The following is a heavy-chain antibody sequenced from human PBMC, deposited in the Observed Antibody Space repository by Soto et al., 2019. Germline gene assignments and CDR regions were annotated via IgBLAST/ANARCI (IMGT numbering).Heavy chain of an antibody. V-gene: IGHV4-30-4*01. CDR3: ARAHRYYDYPDI. CDR1: GASVNSGDYY. CDR2: IHYSETI. J-gene: IGHJ3*02. Sequence: QVQLQESGPGLVKASQTLSLTCTVSGASVNSGDYYWSWVRQPPGRGLEWIGYIHYSETIYYNPSRNSRVQILVETFKNRFSLEVSSVTAADTAVYYCARAHRYYDYPDIWGQGTTVTVSS. D-gene: IGHD3-22*01.